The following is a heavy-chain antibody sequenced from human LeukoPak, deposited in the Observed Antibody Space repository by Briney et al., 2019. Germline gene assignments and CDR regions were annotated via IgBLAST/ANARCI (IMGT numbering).Heavy chain of an antibody. J-gene: IGHJ4*02. Sequence: GASVKVSCKASGGTFSHYAISWVRQAPGQGLEWMGGIIPIFRTANYAQKFQGRATITADESTSTAYMELSSLRSKDTAVYYCARGYSGYDYGLWYYFDSWGQGTLVTVSS. CDR1: GGTFSHYA. D-gene: IGHD5-12*01. V-gene: IGHV1-69*13. CDR2: IIPIFRTA. CDR3: ARGYSGYDYGLWYYFDS.